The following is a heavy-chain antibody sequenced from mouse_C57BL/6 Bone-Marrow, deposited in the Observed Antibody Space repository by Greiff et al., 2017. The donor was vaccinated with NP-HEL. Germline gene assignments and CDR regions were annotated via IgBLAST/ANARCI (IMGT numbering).Heavy chain of an antibody. Sequence: QVQLQQPGAELVKPGASVKLSCKASGYTFTSYWMHWVKQRPGQGLEWIGMIHPNSGSTNYNEKFKSKATLTVDNSSSTAYMQLSSLTSEDSAVYYCARLGYIKDFDYWGQGTTLTVSS. CDR2: IHPNSGST. CDR1: GYTFTSYW. CDR3: ARLGYIKDFDY. V-gene: IGHV1-64*01. J-gene: IGHJ2*01. D-gene: IGHD1-2*01.